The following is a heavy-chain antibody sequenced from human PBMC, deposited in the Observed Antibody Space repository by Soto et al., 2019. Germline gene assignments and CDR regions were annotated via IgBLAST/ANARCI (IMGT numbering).Heavy chain of an antibody. D-gene: IGHD6-19*01. J-gene: IGHJ6*02. CDR3: AGGTAAVAGTELACYYYGMDV. CDR2: ISSSGSTI. CDR1: GFTFSSYE. V-gene: IGHV3-48*03. Sequence: GGSLRLSCAASGFTFSSYEMNWVRQAPGKGLEWVSYISSSGSTIYYADSVKGRFTISRDNAKNSLYLQMNSLRAEDTAVYYCAGGTAAVAGTELACYYYGMDVWGQGTTVTVSS.